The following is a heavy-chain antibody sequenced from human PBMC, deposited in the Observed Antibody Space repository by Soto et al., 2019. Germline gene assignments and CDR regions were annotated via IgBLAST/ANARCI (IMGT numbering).Heavy chain of an antibody. CDR2: IYYSGST. V-gene: IGHV4-39*01. Sequence: SETLSLTCTVSGCSISSSSYYWGWIRQPPGKGLEWIGSIYYSGSTYYNPSLKSRVTISVDTSKNQFSLKLSSVTAADTAVYYCASQGALGDYYYYYGMDVWGQGTTVTVSS. J-gene: IGHJ6*02. CDR3: ASQGALGDYYYYYGMDV. CDR1: GCSISSSSYY. D-gene: IGHD3-16*01.